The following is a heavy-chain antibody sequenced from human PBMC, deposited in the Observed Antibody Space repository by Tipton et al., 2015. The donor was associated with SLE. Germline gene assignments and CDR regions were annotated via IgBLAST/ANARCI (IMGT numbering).Heavy chain of an antibody. Sequence: LRLSCAVYGGSFSDYYWSWIRQPPGKGLEWIGEINHSGSTNYNPSLKSRVTISVDTSKNQFSLKLSSVTAADTALYYCASSRGYCIAGSCYDYYMDVWGKGTTVTVAS. CDR1: GGSFSDYY. J-gene: IGHJ6*03. CDR3: ASSRGYCIAGSCYDYYMDV. CDR2: INHSGST. V-gene: IGHV4-34*01. D-gene: IGHD2-15*01.